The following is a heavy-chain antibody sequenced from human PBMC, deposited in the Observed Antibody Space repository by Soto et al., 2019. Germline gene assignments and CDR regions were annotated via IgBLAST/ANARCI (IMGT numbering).Heavy chain of an antibody. CDR3: AREGVTRGAFDI. V-gene: IGHV3-21*01. J-gene: IGHJ3*02. CDR1: GFTFSSYS. D-gene: IGHD2-21*02. CDR2: ISSSSSYI. Sequence: EVQLVESGGGLVKPGGSLRLSCAASGFTFSSYSMNWVRQAPGKGLEWVSSISSSSSYIYYADSVKGRFTISRDNAKNSLYLQMNSLRAEDTAVYYCAREGVTRGAFDIWGQGTMVTVSS.